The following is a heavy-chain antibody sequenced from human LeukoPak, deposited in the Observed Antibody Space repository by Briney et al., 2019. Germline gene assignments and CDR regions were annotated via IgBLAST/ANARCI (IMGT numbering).Heavy chain of an antibody. CDR1: GFTFSSYS. CDR2: VSSSSSTI. J-gene: IGHJ4*02. CDR3: ARDRTGSGWPVFDY. D-gene: IGHD6-19*01. V-gene: IGHV3-48*01. Sequence: PGGSLRLSCAASGFTFSSYSMNWVRQAPGKGLEWVSYVSSSSSTIYYADSVKGRFTISRDNAKNSLYLQMNSLRAEDTAVYYCARDRTGSGWPVFDYWGQGTLVTVSS.